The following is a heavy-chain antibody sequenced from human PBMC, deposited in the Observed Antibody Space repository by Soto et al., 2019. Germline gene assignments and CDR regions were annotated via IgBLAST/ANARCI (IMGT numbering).Heavy chain of an antibody. V-gene: IGHV1-69*06. D-gene: IGHD1-26*01. CDR2: IIPSFGTA. CDR3: ARASLRPGYSAGKGWFDP. J-gene: IGHJ5*02. Sequence: QVHLVQSGAEVKKPGTSVRVSCKASGGAVSDYVIAWVRQAPGQGPEWMGGIIPSFGTANYAQTFLGRVTMTADKSTNTAYLELNSLTYEDTAVYYCARASLRPGYSAGKGWFDPWGQGTLVTVSS. CDR1: GGAVSDYV.